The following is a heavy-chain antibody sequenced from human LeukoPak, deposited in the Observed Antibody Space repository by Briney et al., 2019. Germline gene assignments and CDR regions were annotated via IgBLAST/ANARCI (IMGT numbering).Heavy chain of an antibody. V-gene: IGHV3-48*02. CDR3: ARGSYYAPYYFDY. CDR1: GFTFSTYR. CDR2: ISSGSNTI. Sequence: GGSLRLSCAASGFTFSTYRMNWVRQAPGKGLEWLSYISSGSNTIFYADSVKGRFTISRDNAKNSLFLQVNSLRDEDTAVYYCARGSYYAPYYFDYWGQGTLVTVSA. D-gene: IGHD1-26*01. J-gene: IGHJ4*02.